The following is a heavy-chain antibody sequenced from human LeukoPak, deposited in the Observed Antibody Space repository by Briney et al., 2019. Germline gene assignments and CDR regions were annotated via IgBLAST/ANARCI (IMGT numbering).Heavy chain of an antibody. Sequence: GGSLRLSCLASGFTFSSYWMSWVRQAQGKGLEWVANIKQDGSEKYYVDSVKGRFTISRDNAKNSLYLQMNSLRAEDTAVYYCARAVAGISEYYFDYWGQGTLVTVSS. J-gene: IGHJ4*02. V-gene: IGHV3-7*01. D-gene: IGHD6-19*01. CDR3: ARAVAGISEYYFDY. CDR1: GFTFSSYW. CDR2: IKQDGSEK.